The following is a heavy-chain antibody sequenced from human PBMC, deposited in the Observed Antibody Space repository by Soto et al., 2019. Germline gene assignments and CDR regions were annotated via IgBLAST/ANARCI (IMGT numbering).Heavy chain of an antibody. D-gene: IGHD6-13*01. CDR1: GFTFSSYA. V-gene: IGHV3-23*01. CDR3: AKAGYSSSWGDRNNYGMDV. Sequence: HPGGSLRLSCAASGFTFSSYAMSRVRQAPGKGLEWVSAISGSGGSTYYADSVKGRFTISRDNSKNTLYLQMNSLRAEDTAVYYCAKAGYSSSWGDRNNYGMDVWGQGTTVTVSS. CDR2: ISGSGGST. J-gene: IGHJ6*02.